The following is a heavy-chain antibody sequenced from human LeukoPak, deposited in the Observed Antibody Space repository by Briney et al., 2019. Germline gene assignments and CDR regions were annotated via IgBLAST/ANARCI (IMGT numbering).Heavy chain of an antibody. D-gene: IGHD5-12*01. J-gene: IGHJ3*02. V-gene: IGHV4-31*03. CDR2: IYYSGST. CDR1: GGSISSGGYY. Sequence: SETLSLTCTVSGGSISSGGYYWSWIRQRPGKGLEWIGYIYYSGSTYYNPSLKSRVTISVVTSKNQFSLKLSSVTAADTAVYYCARDGRIVDIVDAFDIWGQGTMVTVSS. CDR3: ARDGRIVDIVDAFDI.